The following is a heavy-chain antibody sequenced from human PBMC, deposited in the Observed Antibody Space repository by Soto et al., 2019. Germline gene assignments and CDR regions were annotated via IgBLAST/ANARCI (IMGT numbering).Heavy chain of an antibody. CDR3: ARLRVWNLSYLTDY. J-gene: IGHJ4*02. Sequence: SETLSLTCTVSGGSISSGGYYWSWIRQHPGKGLEWIGYIYYSGSTYYNPSLKSRVTISVDTSKNQFSLKLSSVTAADTAVYYCARLRVWNLSYLTDYWGQGPLVTVS. CDR1: GGSISSGGYY. CDR2: IYYSGST. D-gene: IGHD1-7*01. V-gene: IGHV4-31*03.